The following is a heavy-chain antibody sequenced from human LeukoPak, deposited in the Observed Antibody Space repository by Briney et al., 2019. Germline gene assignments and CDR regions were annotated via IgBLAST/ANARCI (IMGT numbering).Heavy chain of an antibody. CDR2: IYTSGST. D-gene: IGHD6-13*01. CDR3: ARESLSSSWYQNWFDP. V-gene: IGHV4-61*02. CDR1: GGSISSGSYY. J-gene: IGHJ5*02. Sequence: SETLSLTCTVSGGSISSGSYYWSWIRQPAGKGLERIGRIYTSGSTNYNPSLKSRVTISVDTSKNQFSLKLSSVTAADTAVYYCARESLSSSWYQNWFDPWGQGTLVTVSS.